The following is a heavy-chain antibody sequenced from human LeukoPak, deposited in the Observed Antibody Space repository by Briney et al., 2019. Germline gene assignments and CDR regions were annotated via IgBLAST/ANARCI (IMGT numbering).Heavy chain of an antibody. J-gene: IGHJ4*02. CDR3: ARSGGLQKFDY. V-gene: IGHV3-30-3*01. CDR2: ISYDGNTI. CDR1: EFTFSNYA. Sequence: GGSLRLSCAVSEFTFSNYALHWVRQAPGKGLQWVAVISYDGNTIHYADSVKGRFIISRDTSKNTLYLQMNSLRAEDTAVYYCARSGGLQKFDYWGLGTLVTVSS. D-gene: IGHD4-11*01.